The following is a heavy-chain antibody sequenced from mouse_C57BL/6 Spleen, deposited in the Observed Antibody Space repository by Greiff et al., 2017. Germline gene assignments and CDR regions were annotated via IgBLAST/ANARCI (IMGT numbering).Heavy chain of an antibody. CDR3: ARETGGYYDDDDGTGYARDY. CDR2: LSPRYGST. V-gene: IGHV1-85*01. CDR1: GYTFTSYD. Sequence: QFQLQQSGPELVKPGASVKLSCKASGYTFTSYDINWMKQRPAPGLAWIGWLSPRYGSTTYNEKFKGKATLTVETSSSTAYMELHSLTSEVSAVYFCARETGGYYDDDDGTGYARDYWGQGTSVTVPS. J-gene: IGHJ4*01. D-gene: IGHD2-4*01.